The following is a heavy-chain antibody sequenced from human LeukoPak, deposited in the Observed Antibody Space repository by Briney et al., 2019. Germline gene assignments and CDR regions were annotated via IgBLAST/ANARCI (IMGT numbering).Heavy chain of an antibody. J-gene: IGHJ3*02. D-gene: IGHD4-17*01. V-gene: IGHV3-15*01. CDR3: ARAYHYWVDGVLRPDVFDI. CDR1: GFTFSHAW. CDR2: IKSKTDGGTT. Sequence: GGSLRLSCAASGFTFSHAWMSWVRQAPGKGLEWVGHIKSKTDGGTTDYAAPVKGRFTISRDDSEKTLYLQMNSLKTEDTALYYCARAYHYWVDGVLRPDVFDIWGQGTMVTVSS.